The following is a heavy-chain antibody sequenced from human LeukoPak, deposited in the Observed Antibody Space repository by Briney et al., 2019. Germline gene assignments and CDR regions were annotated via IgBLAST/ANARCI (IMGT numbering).Heavy chain of an antibody. J-gene: IGHJ4*02. Sequence: ASVKVSCKASGGTFSSYTISWVRQAPGQGLDWMGRIIPILGIANYAQKFQGRVTITADKSTSTAYMELSSLRSEDTAVYYCARGPDCSSTSCYTEAFDYWGQGTLVTVSS. CDR3: ARGPDCSSTSCYTEAFDY. CDR2: IIPILGIA. D-gene: IGHD2-2*02. CDR1: GGTFSSYT. V-gene: IGHV1-69*02.